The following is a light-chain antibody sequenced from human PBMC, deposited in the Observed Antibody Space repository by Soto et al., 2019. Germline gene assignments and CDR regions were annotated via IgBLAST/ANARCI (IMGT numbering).Light chain of an antibody. CDR1: STDIGRYNY. V-gene: IGLV2-14*03. CDR2: DVS. CDR3: SSYTSSSTYV. J-gene: IGLJ1*01. Sequence: QSVLTQPASVSGSPGQSITLSCTGTSTDIGRYNYVSWYQQQPGKAPKLMIYDVSNRPSGVSNRFSGSKSGNTASLTISGLQAEDEADYYCSSYTSSSTYVFGTGTKLTVL.